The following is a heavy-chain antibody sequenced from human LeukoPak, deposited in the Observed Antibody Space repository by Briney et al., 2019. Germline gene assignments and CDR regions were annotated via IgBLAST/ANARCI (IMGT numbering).Heavy chain of an antibody. V-gene: IGHV4-4*07. CDR2: IYTGGST. CDR1: GGSISSYY. D-gene: IGHD5-18*01. CDR3: AREGYSYGYGLDYYYMDV. J-gene: IGHJ6*03. Sequence: ASETLFLTCTVSGGSISSYYWSWIRQPAGKGLEWIGRIYTGGSTNYNPSLKSRVTMSVDTSKNQFSLKLNSVTAADTAVYFCAREGYSYGYGLDYYYMDVWGKGTTVTVSS.